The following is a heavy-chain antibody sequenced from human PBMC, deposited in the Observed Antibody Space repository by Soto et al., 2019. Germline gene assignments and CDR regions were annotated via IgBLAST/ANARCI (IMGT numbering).Heavy chain of an antibody. D-gene: IGHD3-22*01. CDR1: GFTFSIYS. CDR3: ARAAYYYDSSGYYPGDY. CDR2: IMPGSSHI. J-gene: IGHJ4*02. Sequence: GGSLRLSCAASGFTFSIYSMNWVRQAPGKGLEWVSYIMPGSSHIFYADSVKGRFTISRDNAKNSLYLQMNSLRAEDTAVYYCARAAYYYDSSGYYPGDYWGQGSLVTVSS. V-gene: IGHV3-48*01.